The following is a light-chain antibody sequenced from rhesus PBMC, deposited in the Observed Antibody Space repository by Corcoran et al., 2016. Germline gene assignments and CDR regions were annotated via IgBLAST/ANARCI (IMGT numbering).Light chain of an antibody. CDR2: WAS. Sequence: DIVMTQSPDSLAVPLGERVTIYCKSSQSLLYSSNNKDYLAWYQQKPGQAPMLLIYWASTREHGVPNQFSGSGSGTDFTLTSSGLRTEDVAGYYCQQYYNSPLTFGGGTKV. V-gene: IGKV4-1*01. CDR1: QSLLYSSNNKDY. CDR3: QQYYNSPLT. J-gene: IGKJ4*01.